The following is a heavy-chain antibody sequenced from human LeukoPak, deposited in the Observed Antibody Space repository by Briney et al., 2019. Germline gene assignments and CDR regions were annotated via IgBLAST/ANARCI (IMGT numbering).Heavy chain of an antibody. J-gene: IGHJ4*02. CDR2: IYYSGST. V-gene: IGHV4-39*07. CDR3: ARGKWLYDY. D-gene: IGHD3-22*01. CDR1: GGSISSGGHY. Sequence: SETLSLTCIVSGGSISSGGHYWGWIRQPPGKGLEWIGSIYYSGSTYYNPSLKSRVTISVDTSKNQFSLKLSSVTAADTAVYYCARGKWLYDYWGQGTLVTVSS.